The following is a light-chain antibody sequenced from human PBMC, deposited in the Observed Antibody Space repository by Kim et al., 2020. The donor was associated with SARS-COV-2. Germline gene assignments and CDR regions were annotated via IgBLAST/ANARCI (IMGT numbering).Light chain of an antibody. CDR1: QSLLHSNGYNY. CDR3: MQVLQTPYS. V-gene: IGKV2-28*01. J-gene: IGKJ2*03. CDR2: LAS. Sequence: EPASISCRSSQSLLHSNGYNYLDWHVQKPGQSPQLLLYLASNRTSGVPDRFSGSGSGTDFTLKIARVEPEDVGVYYCMQVLQTPYSFGQGTSWRS.